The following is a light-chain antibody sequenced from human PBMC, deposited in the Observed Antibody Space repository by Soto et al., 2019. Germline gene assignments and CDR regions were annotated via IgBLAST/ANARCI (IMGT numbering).Light chain of an antibody. CDR3: QQYNHWPLT. Sequence: VVMTQSPATLSVSPGERATLSCRSSQTVLTNLAWYQQKPGQAPRLLIYAASATAPGIPGRFSGSESGTEFTLTISSLQSEDFAVYYCQQYNHWPLTFGQGTKVDIK. CDR1: QTVLTN. J-gene: IGKJ1*01. V-gene: IGKV3-15*01. CDR2: AAS.